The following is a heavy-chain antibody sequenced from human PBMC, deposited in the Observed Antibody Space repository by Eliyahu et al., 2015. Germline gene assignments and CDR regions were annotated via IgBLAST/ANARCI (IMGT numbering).Heavy chain of an antibody. Sequence: EVQLVESGGGLVQPGGSLRVXCAXSGFSLSEYDMHWVRQVAGRGLEWVSGIGSAGATFYSTSARGRFSITRDNAKKSLSLEMNTLRTGDTAVYYCVRGYDFWGAMDVWGRGTTVTVSS. CDR2: IGSAGAT. V-gene: IGHV3-13*01. D-gene: IGHD3-3*01. CDR1: GFSLSEYD. J-gene: IGHJ6*02. CDR3: VRGYDFWGAMDV.